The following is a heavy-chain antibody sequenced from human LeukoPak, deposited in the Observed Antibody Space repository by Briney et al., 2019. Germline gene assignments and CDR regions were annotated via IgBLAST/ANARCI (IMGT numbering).Heavy chain of an antibody. CDR3: SSPAHDFDFCSGYYSY. CDR2: IRGTANTYAT. CDR1: GFTFSDSA. Sequence: GGSLRLSCAASGFTFSDSAIHWVRQAAGKGLEWVGRIRGTANTYATAYSASVRGRFTISRDDSKNTAYLQMNSLKSEDTAVYYCSSPAHDFDFCSGYYSYWGQGTLVSVSS. J-gene: IGHJ4*02. D-gene: IGHD3-3*01. V-gene: IGHV3-73*01.